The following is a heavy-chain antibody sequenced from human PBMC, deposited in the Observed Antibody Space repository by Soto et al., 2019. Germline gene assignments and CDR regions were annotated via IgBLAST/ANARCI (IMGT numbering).Heavy chain of an antibody. J-gene: IGHJ4*02. CDR1: GGSISSSSYY. CDR3: ARAFPRGRFLEWLDFDY. D-gene: IGHD3-3*01. Sequence: SETLSLTCTVSGGSISSSSYYWGWIRQPPGKGLEWIGSIYYSGSTYYNPSLKSRVTISVDTSKNQFSLKLSSVTAADTAVYYCARAFPRGRFLEWLDFDYWGQGTLVTVSS. V-gene: IGHV4-39*01. CDR2: IYYSGST.